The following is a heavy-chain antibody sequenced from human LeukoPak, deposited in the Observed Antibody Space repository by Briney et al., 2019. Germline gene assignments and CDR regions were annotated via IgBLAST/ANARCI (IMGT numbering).Heavy chain of an antibody. CDR2: INTNTGNP. CDR3: ARYDGGGAFDI. V-gene: IGHV7-4-1*02. J-gene: IGHJ3*02. Sequence: ASVKVSCKASGYTFTSYAMNWVRQAPGQGVGWMGWINTNTGNPTYAQRFTGRFVFSLDTSVSTAYLQISSLKAEDTAVYYCARYDGGGAFDIWGQGTMVTVSS. D-gene: IGHD3-10*01. CDR1: GYTFTSYA.